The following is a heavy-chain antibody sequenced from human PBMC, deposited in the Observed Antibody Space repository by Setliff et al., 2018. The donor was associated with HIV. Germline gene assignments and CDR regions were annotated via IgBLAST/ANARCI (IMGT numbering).Heavy chain of an antibody. D-gene: IGHD6-13*01. Sequence: ASVKVSCKISGYTLTEVSMHWVRQAPGKGLEWMGYFDPQDGETVHAQKFQGRVTMTRNTSISTAYMELSRLTSDDTAVYYCARDLAAAGRNYMDVWGKGTTVTAP. J-gene: IGHJ6*03. CDR1: GYTLTEVS. V-gene: IGHV1-24*01. CDR3: ARDLAAAGRNYMDV. CDR2: FDPQDGET.